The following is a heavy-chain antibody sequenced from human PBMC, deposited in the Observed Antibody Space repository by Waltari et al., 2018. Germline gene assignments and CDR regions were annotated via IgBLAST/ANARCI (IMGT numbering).Heavy chain of an antibody. V-gene: IGHV3-43D*04. Sequence: EVQLVESGGVVVQPGGSLRLSCAASGFTFDDYAMHWVRQAPGKGLEWVSLISWDGGSTYYADSVKGRVTISRDNSKNSLYLQMNSLRAEDTALYYCAKDNSYGDYVGYFDYWGQGTLVTVSS. D-gene: IGHD4-17*01. CDR3: AKDNSYGDYVGYFDY. CDR2: ISWDGGST. CDR1: GFTFDDYA. J-gene: IGHJ4*02.